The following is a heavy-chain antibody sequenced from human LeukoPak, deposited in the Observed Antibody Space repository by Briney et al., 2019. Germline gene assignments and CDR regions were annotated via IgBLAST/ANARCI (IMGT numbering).Heavy chain of an antibody. J-gene: IGHJ6*02. CDR2: INHSGST. Sequence: SETLSLTCAVYGGSFSGYYWSWIRQPPGKGLEWIGEINHSGSTNYNPSLKSRVTISVDTSKNQFSLKLSSVTAADTAVYYCAGRYGSGSSYRFYYYYGMDVWGQGTTVTVSS. V-gene: IGHV4-34*01. CDR1: GGSFSGYY. CDR3: AGRYGSGSSYRFYYYYGMDV. D-gene: IGHD3-10*01.